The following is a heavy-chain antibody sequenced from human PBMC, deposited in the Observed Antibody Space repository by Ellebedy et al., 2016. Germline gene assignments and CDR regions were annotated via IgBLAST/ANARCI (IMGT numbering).Heavy chain of an antibody. CDR2: LYSGGNT. V-gene: IGHV3-66*01. CDR1: GLTVSSNY. J-gene: IGHJ4*02. D-gene: IGHD2-21*02. Sequence: GESLKISCAASGLTVSSNYMNWVRQAPGKGLQWVSVLYSGGNTYYADSVKGRFTISRDNSKNTLYLQMNSLRAEDTAVYYCAREVVLNLNCGGDCYSGDYWGQGTLVTVSS. CDR3: AREVVLNLNCGGDCYSGDY.